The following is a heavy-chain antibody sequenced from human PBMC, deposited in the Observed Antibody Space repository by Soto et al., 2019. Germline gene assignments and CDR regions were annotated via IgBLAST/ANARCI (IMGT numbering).Heavy chain of an antibody. J-gene: IGHJ5*02. CDR2: IYYSGST. CDR1: GGSISSSSYY. V-gene: IGHV4-39*01. CDR3: ARYYWWFDP. D-gene: IGHD2-8*01. Sequence: SETLSLTCTVSGGSISSSSYYWGWIRQPPGKGLEWIGSIYYSGSTYYNPSLKSRVTISVDTSKNQFSLKLSSVTAADTAVYYCARYYWWFDPWGQGTLVTVSS.